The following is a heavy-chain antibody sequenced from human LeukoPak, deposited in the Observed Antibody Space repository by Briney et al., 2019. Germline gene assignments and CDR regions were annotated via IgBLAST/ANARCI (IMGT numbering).Heavy chain of an antibody. D-gene: IGHD3-9*01. CDR3: AKNLRGNYDTLTAFDP. V-gene: IGHV3-23*01. J-gene: IGHJ5*02. Sequence: PGGSLRLSCAASGFIFSNYAMAWVRQAPGKGLEWVSAITGTAYKPYYADSVNGRFTISRDNSKNTQYLQMHTLKAEDTAIYCCAKNLRGNYDTLTAFDPWGPGTLVTVSS. CDR2: ITGTAYKP. CDR1: GFIFSNYA.